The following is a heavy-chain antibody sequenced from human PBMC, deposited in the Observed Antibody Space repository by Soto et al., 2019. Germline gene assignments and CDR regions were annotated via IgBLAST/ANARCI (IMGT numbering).Heavy chain of an antibody. CDR2: IEGDGSEK. CDR3: VRGLYTGSPHFFF. CDR1: GFSFNSYW. J-gene: IGHJ4*02. V-gene: IGHV3-7*05. D-gene: IGHD1-26*01. Sequence: PGGSLRLSCVASGFSFNSYWMTWVRQAPGKGLEWVANIEGDGSEKNYVDSVKGRFTVSRDNAKRSFYLQMNSLRVEDTAVYYCVRGLYTGSPHFFFWGQGTLVTVSS.